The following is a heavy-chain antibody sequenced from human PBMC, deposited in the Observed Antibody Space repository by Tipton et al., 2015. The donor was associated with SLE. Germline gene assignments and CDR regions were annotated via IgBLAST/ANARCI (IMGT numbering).Heavy chain of an antibody. Sequence: TLSLTCTVSGGSISSYYWSWIRQPPGKGLEWIGDIYYIGSTNYNPSLKSRVTISIDSSKKQFSLNLTSVTAADTAVYYCARDGASWSDPHYYYVMDVWGRGTTVTVSS. CDR1: GGSISSYY. V-gene: IGHV4-59*01. D-gene: IGHD6-13*01. CDR3: ARDGASWSDPHYYYVMDV. J-gene: IGHJ6*02. CDR2: IYYIGST.